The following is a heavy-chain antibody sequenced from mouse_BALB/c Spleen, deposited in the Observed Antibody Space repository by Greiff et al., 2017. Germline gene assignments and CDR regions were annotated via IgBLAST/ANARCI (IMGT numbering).Heavy chain of an antibody. CDR1: GYTFTDYA. D-gene: IGHD1-1*01. Sequence: VQRVESGAELVRPGVSVKISCKGSGYTFTDYAMHWVKQSHAKSLEWIGVISTYYGDASYNQKFKGKATMTVDKSSSTAYMELARLTSEDSAIYYCARRHYGSSYLDYWGQGTTLTVSS. V-gene: IGHV1S137*01. CDR3: ARRHYGSSYLDY. CDR2: ISTYYGDA. J-gene: IGHJ2*01.